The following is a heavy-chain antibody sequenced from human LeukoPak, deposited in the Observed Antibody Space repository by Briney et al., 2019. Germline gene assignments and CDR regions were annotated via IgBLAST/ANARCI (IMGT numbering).Heavy chain of an antibody. CDR3: ARGNYYYYMDV. Sequence: ASVKVSCKASGYTFTGYYMHWVRQAPGQGLEWMGWINPNSGGTNYAQKVQGRVTMTRDTSISTAYMELSRLRSDDTAVYYCARGNYYYYMDVWGKGTTVTVSS. J-gene: IGHJ6*03. CDR2: INPNSGGT. V-gene: IGHV1-2*02. CDR1: GYTFTGYY.